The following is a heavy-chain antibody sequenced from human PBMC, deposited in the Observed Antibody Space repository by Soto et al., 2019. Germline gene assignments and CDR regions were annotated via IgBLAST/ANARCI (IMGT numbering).Heavy chain of an antibody. CDR3: AKDPRTTIFGVGLPGAFDI. CDR2: ISYDGSNK. J-gene: IGHJ3*02. CDR1: GFPFSSYD. V-gene: IGHV3-30*18. Sequence: SLKLSFASYGFPFSSYDMKWVSKAPGKGLEWVAVISYDGSNKYYAESVKGRFTISRYNSKNTLYLQMNSLRAEDTAVYYCAKDPRTTIFGVGLPGAFDIWGQGT. D-gene: IGHD3-3*01.